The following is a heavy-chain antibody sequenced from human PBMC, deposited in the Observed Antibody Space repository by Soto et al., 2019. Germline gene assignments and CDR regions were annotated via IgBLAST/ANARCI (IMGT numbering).Heavy chain of an antibody. D-gene: IGHD3-10*01. J-gene: IGHJ5*02. CDR1: GFTFSSYT. V-gene: IGHV3-23*01. CDR2: VGGSGGNE. CDR3: AKVQTMVVGVTRFEP. Sequence: GGPLRSSCAASGFTFSSYTMTWVRQAPGKGWDGGSAVGGSGGNEYDGDSVMGRFTVSGDNSKNTLDLEMDSLRVEDTAVYYCAKVQTMVVGVTRFEPWGQGTLVIVSS.